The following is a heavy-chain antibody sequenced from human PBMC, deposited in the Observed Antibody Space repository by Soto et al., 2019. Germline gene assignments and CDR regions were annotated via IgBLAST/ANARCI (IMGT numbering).Heavy chain of an antibody. CDR2: IKQDGGDT. CDR1: GFTFSTYW. J-gene: IGHJ6*02. V-gene: IGHV3-7*01. D-gene: IGHD6-19*01. Sequence: GGSLRLSCAASGFTFSTYWMSWVRQAPGKGLEWVAKIKQDGGDTYYVDSVKGRFTISRDNDENSAYLQMNSLRAEDTAVYYCARLYPGSGWPYHYYGMDVWGQGTTVTVSS. CDR3: ARLYPGSGWPYHYYGMDV.